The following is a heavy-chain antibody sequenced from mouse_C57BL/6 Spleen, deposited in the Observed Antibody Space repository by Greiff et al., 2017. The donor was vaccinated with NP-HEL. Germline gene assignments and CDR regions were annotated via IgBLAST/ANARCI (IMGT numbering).Heavy chain of an antibody. CDR1: GFSLTSYA. J-gene: IGHJ3*01. CDR3: ARREEYGPGGFAY. D-gene: IGHD1-1*02. Sequence: QVTLKESGPGLVAPSQSLSITCTVSGFSLTSYAISWVRQPPGKGLEWLGVIWTGGGTNYNSALKARLSISKDKSKSQVFLKMNSLQTDDTARYYCARREEYGPGGFAYWGQGTLVTVSA. CDR2: IWTGGGT. V-gene: IGHV2-9-1*01.